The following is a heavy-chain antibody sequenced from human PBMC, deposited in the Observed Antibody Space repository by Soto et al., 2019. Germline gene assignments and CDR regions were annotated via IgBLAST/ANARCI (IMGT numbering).Heavy chain of an antibody. CDR1: GFTFNDFF. CDR2: TSNSGNSV. CDR3: ARNTFNWFDP. J-gene: IGHJ5*02. V-gene: IGHV3-11*01. Sequence: QVQLVESGGDLVKPGGSLRLSCAASGFTFNDFFMTWIRQAPGRGPEWVASTSNSGNSVYYADSVKGRFTFSRDIAQNTLTLQMTDLRVDDTAVYYCARNTFNWFDPWGQGTLVTVSS.